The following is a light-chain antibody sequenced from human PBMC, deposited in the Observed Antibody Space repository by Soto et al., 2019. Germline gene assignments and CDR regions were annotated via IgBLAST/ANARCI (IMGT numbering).Light chain of an antibody. CDR1: SSNIGSNT. V-gene: IGLV1-44*01. J-gene: IGLJ2*01. CDR2: SNN. CDR3: AAWDDSLNGLV. Sequence: QLVLTQPPPASGTPGQRVTISCSGSSSNIGSNTVNWYQQLPGTAPKLLIYSNNQRPSGVPDRFSGSKSGTSASLAISGLQSEDEADYYCAAWDDSLNGLVFGGGTKLTVL.